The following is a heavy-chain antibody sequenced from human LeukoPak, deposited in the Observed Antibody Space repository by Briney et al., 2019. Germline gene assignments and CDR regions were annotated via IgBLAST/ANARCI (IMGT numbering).Heavy chain of an antibody. V-gene: IGHV3-64D*09. D-gene: IGHD2-15*01. J-gene: IGHJ6*02. CDR3: ENQTAATYFYYGMDV. CDR1: GFSFCSYT. Sequence: GGSLRLSSSAPGFSFCSYTMHWVRQAPGKGLEYVSAISINGGMTYYADSVKGRFTISRDNSKNKQYLQMRSLRAEDTAVYYSENQTAATYFYYGMDVWGQGTTVTVSS. CDR2: ISINGGMT.